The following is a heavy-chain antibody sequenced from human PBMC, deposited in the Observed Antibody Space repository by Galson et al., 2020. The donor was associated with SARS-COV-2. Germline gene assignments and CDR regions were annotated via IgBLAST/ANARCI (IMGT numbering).Heavy chain of an antibody. D-gene: IGHD2-15*01. CDR3: SLNRVVALDY. CDR1: GFSLSTSGMC. J-gene: IGHJ4*02. CDR2: IDWDDDK. Sequence: SGPTLVKPTQTLTLTCTFSGFSLSTSGMCVSWIRQPPGKALEWLARIDWDDDKYYSTSLKTRLTISKDTSKHQVVLTMTNMDPVDTATYYCSLNRVVALDYCGQGTLVTVSS. V-gene: IGHV2-70*11.